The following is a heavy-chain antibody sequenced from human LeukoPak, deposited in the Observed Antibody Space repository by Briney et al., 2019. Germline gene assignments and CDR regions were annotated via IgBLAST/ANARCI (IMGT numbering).Heavy chain of an antibody. V-gene: IGHV3-30*02. CDR3: AKDFGILTGYPT. J-gene: IGHJ5*02. CDR1: GFTFSSYG. Sequence: GGSLRLSCAASGFTFSSYGMHWVRQAPGKGLEWVAFIRYEGSNKYYADSVKGRFTISRDNSKNTLYLQMNSLRAEDTAVYYCAKDFGILTGYPTWGQGTLVTVSS. D-gene: IGHD3-9*01. CDR2: IRYEGSNK.